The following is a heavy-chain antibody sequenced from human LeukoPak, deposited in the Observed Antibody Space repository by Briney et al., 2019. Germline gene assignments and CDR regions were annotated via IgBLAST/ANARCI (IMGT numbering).Heavy chain of an antibody. J-gene: IGHJ4*02. CDR1: GDSISRGYY. CDR3: ARAGWIITSGVDY. Sequence: PSETLSLTCGVSGDSISRGYYWAWIRQPPGKGLEWIGTIYHIGSTYYTPSLGSRVTISVDTSKNEFSLNLKSVTAADTAVYYCARAGWIITSGVDYWGQGALLTVSS. D-gene: IGHD3-10*01. CDR2: IYHIGST. V-gene: IGHV4-38-2*01.